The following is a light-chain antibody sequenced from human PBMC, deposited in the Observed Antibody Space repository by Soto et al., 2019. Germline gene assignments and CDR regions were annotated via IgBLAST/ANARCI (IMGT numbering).Light chain of an antibody. J-gene: IGKJ2*01. Sequence: DIQLTQSPSFLSASVGDRVTITCRASQGISSYLAWFQQKPGKAPKLLIYDTSTLQSGVPSRISGSGSGTEFTLTISSLQPEDFATYYCQQLNTYPYTFGQGTKLEIK. V-gene: IGKV1-9*01. CDR1: QGISSY. CDR2: DTS. CDR3: QQLNTYPYT.